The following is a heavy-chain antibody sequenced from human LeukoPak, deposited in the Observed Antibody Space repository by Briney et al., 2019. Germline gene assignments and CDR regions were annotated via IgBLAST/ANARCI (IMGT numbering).Heavy chain of an antibody. CDR2: SSTNNGNT. J-gene: IGHJ4*02. CDR1: GYTFTTYG. Sequence: ASVKVSCKASGYTFTTYGITWVRQAPGQGLDWVGWSSTNNGNTNYEQKLQGRVTMTTDTPTSTAYMELRSLRYDDTAVYYCARTVTGYYRLDYWGQGTLVTVSS. V-gene: IGHV1-18*04. D-gene: IGHD3-9*01. CDR3: ARTVTGYYRLDY.